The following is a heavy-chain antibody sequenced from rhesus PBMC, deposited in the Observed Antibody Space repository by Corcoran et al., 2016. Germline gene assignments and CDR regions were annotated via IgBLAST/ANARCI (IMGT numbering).Heavy chain of an antibody. V-gene: IGHV4S10*01. J-gene: IGHJ4*01. D-gene: IGHD6-25*01. Sequence: QVQLQESGPGVVKPSETLSLTCAVSGGSISDSYRWSWIRQPPGKGLEWIGYIYGSSTSTNYNPSLKSRVTISKDTSKNQFSLKLSSVTAADTAVYYCARGVGAAAGIDYWGQRVLVTVSS. CDR3: ARGVGAAAGIDY. CDR2: IYGSSTST. CDR1: GGSISDSYR.